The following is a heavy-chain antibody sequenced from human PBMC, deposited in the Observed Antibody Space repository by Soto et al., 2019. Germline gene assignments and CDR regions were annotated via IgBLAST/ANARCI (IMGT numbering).Heavy chain of an antibody. CDR3: ARGIVLVVAAFQYFDL. V-gene: IGHV4-34*01. J-gene: IGHJ2*01. CDR1: SGSFSGYY. CDR2: INHSGST. Sequence: QAQLQQWGAGLLKPSETLSLTCAVYSGSFSGYYWSWIRQPPGMGLEWIGGINHSGSTNYNPSLKSRVTISVDTSKNQFSLKLSSVTAADTAVYYCARGIVLVVAAFQYFDLWGRGTLVTVSS. D-gene: IGHD2-15*01.